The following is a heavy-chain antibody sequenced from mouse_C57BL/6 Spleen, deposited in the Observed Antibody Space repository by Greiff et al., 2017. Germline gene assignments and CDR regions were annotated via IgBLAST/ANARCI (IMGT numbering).Heavy chain of an antibody. D-gene: IGHD1-1*01. CDR2: IHPNSGST. Sequence: QVQLQQPGAELVKPGASVKLSCKASGYTFTSYWMHWVKQRPGQGLEWIGMIHPNSGSTNYNEKFKSKATLTVAKSSSTAYMQLSSLTAEDSAVYYCARTLITTVERYFDVWGTGTTVTVSS. J-gene: IGHJ1*03. CDR1: GYTFTSYW. CDR3: ARTLITTVERYFDV. V-gene: IGHV1-64*01.